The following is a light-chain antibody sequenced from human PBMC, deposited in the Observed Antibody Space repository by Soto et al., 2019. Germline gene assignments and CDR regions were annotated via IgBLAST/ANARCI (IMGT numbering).Light chain of an antibody. J-gene: IGKJ1*01. V-gene: IGKV3-20*01. CDR1: QTVSSTY. CDR3: QQYDNSPPWT. CDR2: GAS. Sequence: EVVLTQSPGTLSLSPGERATLSCRASQTVSSTYLAWYQQKPGQAPRLLIYGASSRATGIPDRFSGSGSGTYFTLTISRLEPEDFAVYYCQQYDNSPPWTFGQGTKVEIK.